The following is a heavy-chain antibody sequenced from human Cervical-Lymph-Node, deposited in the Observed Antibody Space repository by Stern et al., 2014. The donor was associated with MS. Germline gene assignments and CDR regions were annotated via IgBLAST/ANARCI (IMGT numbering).Heavy chain of an antibody. CDR1: GYTFTNYA. D-gene: IGHD3-16*01. Sequence: QVQLVQSGAEVREPGASVKVSCQAFGYTFTNYAMHWVRQAPGQRLEYMGWINAGNGNTKYSQKFQGRVTITRETSTTTVYMELSSLRSEDTAVYYCARWGHADAFDAWGQGTVVIVSS. V-gene: IGHV1-3*01. CDR3: ARWGHADAFDA. J-gene: IGHJ3*01. CDR2: INAGNGNT.